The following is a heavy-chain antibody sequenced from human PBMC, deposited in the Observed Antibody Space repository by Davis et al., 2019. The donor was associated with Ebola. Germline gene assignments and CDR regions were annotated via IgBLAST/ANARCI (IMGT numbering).Heavy chain of an antibody. CDR1: GGSISSYY. V-gene: IGHV4-59*08. D-gene: IGHD3-3*01. CDR2: IYYSGST. CDR3: ARHEKELRFLEVYWFDP. J-gene: IGHJ5*02. Sequence: PSETLSLTCTVSGGSISSYYWSWIRQPPGKGLEWIGYIYYSGSTNYNPSLKSRVTISVDTSKNQFSLKVSSVTAADTAVYYCARHEKELRFLEVYWFDPWGQGTLVTVSS.